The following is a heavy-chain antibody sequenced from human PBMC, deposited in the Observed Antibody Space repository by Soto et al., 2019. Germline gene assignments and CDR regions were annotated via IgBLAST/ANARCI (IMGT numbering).Heavy chain of an antibody. CDR3: ARAAPRYCRGNSRYAARDY. J-gene: IGHJ4*02. CDR1: GGSFSGYY. V-gene: IGHV4-34*01. D-gene: IGHD2-15*01. Sequence: PSETLSLTCAVYGGSFSGYYWSWIGQPPGKGLEWIGEINHSGSTNYNPSLKSRVTISVDTSKNQFSLKLSSVTAADTAVYYCARAAPRYCRGNSRYAARDYSGQRTPVPVSS. CDR2: INHSGST.